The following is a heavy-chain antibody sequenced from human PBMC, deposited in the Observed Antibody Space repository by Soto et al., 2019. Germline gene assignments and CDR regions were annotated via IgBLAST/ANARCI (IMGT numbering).Heavy chain of an antibody. CDR2: ISGSGGST. J-gene: IGHJ5*02. Sequence: GGSLRLSCAASGFTFSSYAMSWVRQAPGKGLEWVSAISGSGGSTYYADSVKGRFTISRDNSKNTLYLQMSSLRAEDTAVYYCVKDSAPRIAARPYWFDPWGQGTLVTVSS. D-gene: IGHD6-6*01. V-gene: IGHV3-23*01. CDR3: VKDSAPRIAARPYWFDP. CDR1: GFTFSSYA.